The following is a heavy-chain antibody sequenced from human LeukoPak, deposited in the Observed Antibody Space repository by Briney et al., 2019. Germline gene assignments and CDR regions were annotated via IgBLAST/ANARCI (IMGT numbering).Heavy chain of an antibody. V-gene: IGHV4-30-4*08. CDR2: IYYSGST. CDR1: GGSISSGDYY. Sequence: SETLSLTCTVSGGSISSGDYYWSWIRQPPGKGLEWIGYIYYSGSTYYNPSLKSRVTISVDTSKNQFSLKLSSVTAADTAVYYCARGLYDDFGDYVPLDYWGQGTLVTVSS. D-gene: IGHD4-17*01. J-gene: IGHJ4*02. CDR3: ARGLYDDFGDYVPLDY.